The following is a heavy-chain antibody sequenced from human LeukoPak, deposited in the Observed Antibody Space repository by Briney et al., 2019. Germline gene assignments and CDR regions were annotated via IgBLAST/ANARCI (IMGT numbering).Heavy chain of an antibody. CDR2: INPNSGGT. CDR3: ASLELWFGELLSPS. J-gene: IGHJ5*02. CDR1: GYTFTGYY. V-gene: IGHV1-2*02. D-gene: IGHD3-10*01. Sequence: ASVKVSFKASGYTFTGYYMHWVRQAPGQGLEWMGWINPNSGGTNYAQKFQGRVTMTRDTSISAAYMELSRLRSDDTAVYYCASLELWFGELLSPSWGQGTLVTVSS.